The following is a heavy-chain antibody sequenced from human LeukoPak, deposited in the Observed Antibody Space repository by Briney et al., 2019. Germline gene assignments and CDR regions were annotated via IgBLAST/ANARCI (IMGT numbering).Heavy chain of an antibody. Sequence: GVSLTLYCAASGFTVSSKDMSWLRQAPGRGLEWVSVIYSAGSTYYADSVKGRFTISRHNSKNTLYLQMNSLRPEDTAVYYCARDLPLDCWGQGTLVTVSS. CDR1: GFTVSSKD. V-gene: IGHV3-53*04. CDR2: IYSAGST. J-gene: IGHJ4*02. CDR3: ARDLPLDC.